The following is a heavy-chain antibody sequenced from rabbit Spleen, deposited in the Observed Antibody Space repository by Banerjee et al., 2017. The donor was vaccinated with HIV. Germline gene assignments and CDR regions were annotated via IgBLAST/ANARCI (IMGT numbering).Heavy chain of an antibody. CDR3: ARWGGRTRHYTPM. Sequence: QSLEESGGDLVQPEGSLTLTCTASGFSFSSSYFMCWVRQAPGKGLEWIACIGTGDGNAFYASWAQGRFTISKTSSTTVTLQMTSLTAADTATYFCARWGGRTRHYTPMWGPGTLVTVS. CDR1: GFSFSSSYF. D-gene: IGHD8-1*01. V-gene: IGHV1S40*01. CDR2: IGTGDGNA. J-gene: IGHJ4*01.